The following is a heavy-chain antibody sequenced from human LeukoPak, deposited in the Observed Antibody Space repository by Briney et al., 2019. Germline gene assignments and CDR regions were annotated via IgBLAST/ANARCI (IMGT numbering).Heavy chain of an antibody. V-gene: IGHV3-30*03. CDR3: ARQKITVTVSLDY. Sequence: GGSLRLSCAASGFIFSSYGMHWVRQAPGKGLEWVAIISSDGSDKYYADSVKGRFSISRDNPQKTLYLQMNSLGPDDTAVYYCARQKITVTVSLDYWGQGTLVTVSS. CDR2: ISSDGSDK. J-gene: IGHJ4*02. CDR1: GFIFSSYG. D-gene: IGHD4-17*01.